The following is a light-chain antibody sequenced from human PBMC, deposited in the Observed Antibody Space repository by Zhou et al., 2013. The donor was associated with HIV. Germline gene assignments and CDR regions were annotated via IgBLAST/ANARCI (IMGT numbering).Light chain of an antibody. CDR2: DSS. V-gene: IGKV3D-15*01. CDR1: QSVSSN. Sequence: EIVMTQSPATLSVSPGERATLSCRASQSVSSNLAWYQQKPGQAPRLLIYDSSTRATGIPARFSGNGSATDFTLTISSLEPEDFAVYSCQQYGSSPITFGQGTRLEI. CDR3: QQYGSSPIT. J-gene: IGKJ5*01.